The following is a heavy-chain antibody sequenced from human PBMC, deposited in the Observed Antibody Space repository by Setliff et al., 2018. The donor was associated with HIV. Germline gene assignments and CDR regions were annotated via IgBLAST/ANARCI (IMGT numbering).Heavy chain of an antibody. D-gene: IGHD4-4*01. CDR2: IIPILGIA. CDR1: GGTFSSYA. V-gene: IGHV1-69*10. Sequence: SVKVSCKASGGTFSSYAISWVRQAPGQGLEWMGGIIPILGIANYAQKFQGRVTITTDESTSTAYMELSSLRSEDTAVYYCARALYTNLAHFDYLGQGTLVTVSS. CDR3: ARALYTNLAHFDY. J-gene: IGHJ4*02.